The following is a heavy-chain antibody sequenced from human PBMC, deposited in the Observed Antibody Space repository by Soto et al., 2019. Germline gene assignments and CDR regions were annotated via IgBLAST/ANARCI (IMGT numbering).Heavy chain of an antibody. V-gene: IGHV4-34*01. D-gene: IGHD6-13*01. CDR1: GGSFSGYY. CDR2: INHSGST. Sequence: SETLSLTCAVYGGSFSGYYWSWIRQPPGKGLEWIGEINHSGSTNYNPSLKSRVTISVDTSKNQFSLKLSSVTAADTAVYYCARGFVAAAGTSEPFDPWGQGTLVTVSS. J-gene: IGHJ5*02. CDR3: ARGFVAAAGTSEPFDP.